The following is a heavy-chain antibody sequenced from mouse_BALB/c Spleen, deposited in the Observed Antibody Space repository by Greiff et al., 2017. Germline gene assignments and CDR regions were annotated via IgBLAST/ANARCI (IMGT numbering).Heavy chain of an antibody. D-gene: IGHD2-4*01. CDR3: ARGRGGDYDWFAY. Sequence: QVQLQESGPGLVAPSQSLSITCTASGFSLTSYGVHWVRQPPGKGLEWLGVIWAGGSTNYNSALMSRLSISKDNSKSQVFLKMNSLQTDDTAMYYCARGRGGDYDWFAYWGQGTLVTVSA. CDR2: IWAGGST. J-gene: IGHJ3*01. CDR1: GFSLTSYG. V-gene: IGHV2-9*02.